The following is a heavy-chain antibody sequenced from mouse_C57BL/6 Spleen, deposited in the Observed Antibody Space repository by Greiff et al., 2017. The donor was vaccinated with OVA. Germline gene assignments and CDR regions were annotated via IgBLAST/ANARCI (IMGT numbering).Heavy chain of an antibody. CDR3: ARDWDGWYFDV. V-gene: IGHV1-7*01. Sequence: QVHVKQSGAELAKPGASVKLSCKASGYTFTSYWMHWVKQRPGQGLEWIGYINPSSGYTKYNQKFKDKATLTADKSSSTAYMQLSSLTYEDSAVYYCARDWDGWYFDVWGTGTTVTVSS. CDR1: GYTFTSYW. CDR2: INPSSGYT. J-gene: IGHJ1*03. D-gene: IGHD4-1*01.